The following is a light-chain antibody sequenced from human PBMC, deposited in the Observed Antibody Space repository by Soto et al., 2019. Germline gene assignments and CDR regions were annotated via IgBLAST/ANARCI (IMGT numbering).Light chain of an antibody. Sequence: IVMTQSPDSLSVSLGERATLTCKSSQSVLYDAMNKNQLAWYQQKPGQPPKLLIYWASTRESGVPDRFSGSGSGTDFTLTITSLQAGGVAVYYCQQYYVTPLTFGGGTKVDIK. V-gene: IGKV4-1*01. CDR2: WAS. J-gene: IGKJ4*01. CDR1: QSVLYDAMNKNQ. CDR3: QQYYVTPLT.